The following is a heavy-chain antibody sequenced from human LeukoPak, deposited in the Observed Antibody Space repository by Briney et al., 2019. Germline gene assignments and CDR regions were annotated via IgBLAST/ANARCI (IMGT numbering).Heavy chain of an antibody. Sequence: SETLSLTCAIYGGSFSGFYWSWIRQPPGKGLEWIGEVNLSGGAFYNPSLKSRVTISIDTSKQQFSLKLSSVTAVDTAVYYCARKENAYYYFDYWGQGTLVTVSS. CDR3: ARKENAYYYFDY. CDR2: VNLSGGA. V-gene: IGHV4-34*01. J-gene: IGHJ4*02. D-gene: IGHD3-16*01. CDR1: GGSFSGFY.